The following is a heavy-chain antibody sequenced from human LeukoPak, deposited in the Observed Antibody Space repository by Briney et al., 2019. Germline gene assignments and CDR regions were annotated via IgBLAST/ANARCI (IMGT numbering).Heavy chain of an antibody. D-gene: IGHD6-19*01. J-gene: IGHJ4*02. CDR3: ARVIAVAGIDY. CDR2: ISAYNGNT. CDR1: GYTFTSYG. V-gene: IGHV1-18*01. Sequence: ASVEVSCKASGYTFTSYGISWVRQAPGQGLEWMGWISAYNGNTSYAQKLQGRVTMTTDTSTSTAYMELRSLRSDDTAVYYCARVIAVAGIDYWGQGTLVTVSS.